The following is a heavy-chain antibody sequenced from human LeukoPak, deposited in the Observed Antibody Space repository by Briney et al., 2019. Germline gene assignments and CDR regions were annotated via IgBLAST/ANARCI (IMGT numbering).Heavy chain of an antibody. CDR2: IKGKSDGGTT. CDR1: GFTFSNAG. CDR3: TTYDSGTAYTCYFEY. Sequence: PGGSLRLSCAASGFTFSNAGMSWVRQAPGKGLEWVGRIKGKSDGGTTDYAAPVKGRFTISRDDSKNTLYLQMNSLKTEDTAVYYCTTYDSGTAYTCYFEYWGQGTLVTVSS. J-gene: IGHJ4*02. D-gene: IGHD3-10*01. V-gene: IGHV3-15*01.